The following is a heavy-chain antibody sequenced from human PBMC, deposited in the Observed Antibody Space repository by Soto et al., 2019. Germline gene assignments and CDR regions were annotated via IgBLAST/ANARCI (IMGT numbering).Heavy chain of an antibody. Sequence: GSLRLSCAASGFSFSSYGMHWVRQAPGKGLEWVAVIWYNENNKYYADSVKGRFTISRDNSKNTLFLQINSLRAEDTAVYYCARGTDYYDTKGPLDYCGQGTVVTVSS. CDR2: IWYNENNK. CDR3: ARGTDYYDTKGPLDY. CDR1: GFSFSSYG. J-gene: IGHJ4*02. D-gene: IGHD3-22*01. V-gene: IGHV3-33*01.